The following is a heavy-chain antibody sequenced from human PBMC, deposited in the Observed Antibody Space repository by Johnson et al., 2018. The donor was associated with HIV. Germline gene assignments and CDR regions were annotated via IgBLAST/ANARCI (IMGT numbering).Heavy chain of an antibody. D-gene: IGHD2-21*01. CDR1: GFTFSSYG. Sequence: QVHLVESGGGVVQPGGSLRLSCAASGFTFSSYGMHWVRQAPGKGLEWVAFIRYDGSNKYYADSVKGRFTISRDNSKNTLYLQMNSLRAGDTALYFCAREESIVVVIAIQAFDIWGQGTMVTVSS. J-gene: IGHJ3*02. V-gene: IGHV3-30*02. CDR2: IRYDGSNK. CDR3: AREESIVVVIAIQAFDI.